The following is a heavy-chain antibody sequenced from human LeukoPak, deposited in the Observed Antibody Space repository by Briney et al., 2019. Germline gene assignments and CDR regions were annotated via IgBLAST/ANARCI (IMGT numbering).Heavy chain of an antibody. Sequence: GESLKISCKGSGYIFTNYWLGWVRQVPGKGLEWMGFIYPADSDTRYSPSFQGQVTMSADKSISTAYLQWSSLKASDTAIYYCAIRYTYGWYFDYWGQGTLVTVSS. J-gene: IGHJ4*02. D-gene: IGHD5-18*01. CDR1: GYIFTNYW. V-gene: IGHV5-51*01. CDR2: IYPADSDT. CDR3: AIRYTYGWYFDY.